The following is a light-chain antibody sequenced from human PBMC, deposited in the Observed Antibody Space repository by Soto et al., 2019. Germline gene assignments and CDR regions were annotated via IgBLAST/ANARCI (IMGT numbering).Light chain of an antibody. CDR2: EVS. CDR3: SAYTSSNTVV. V-gene: IGLV2-14*01. CDR1: SSDVGSYDY. J-gene: IGLJ1*01. Sequence: QSALTQSASVSGSPGQSITISCTGTSSDVGSYDYVSWYQQHPGKAPKLMIYEVSSRPSGVSDRFSGSKSGNTASLTISGLQAEDEADYYCSAYTSSNTVVFGVGTKVTVL.